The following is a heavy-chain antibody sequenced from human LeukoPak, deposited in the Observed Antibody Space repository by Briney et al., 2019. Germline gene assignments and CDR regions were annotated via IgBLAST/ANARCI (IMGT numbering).Heavy chain of an antibody. J-gene: IGHJ4*02. D-gene: IGHD6-19*01. CDR3: ARGAVAGTGAPKCFDY. CDR2: IKQDGSEK. Sequence: GRSLRLSCAASGFTFSNYWMSWVRQPPGKGLEWVASIKQDGSEKFYVDSVKGRFTISRDNAKNSLYLQVNSLRAEDTAVYYCARGAVAGTGAPKCFDYWGQGTLVTVSS. CDR1: GFTFSNYW. V-gene: IGHV3-7*01.